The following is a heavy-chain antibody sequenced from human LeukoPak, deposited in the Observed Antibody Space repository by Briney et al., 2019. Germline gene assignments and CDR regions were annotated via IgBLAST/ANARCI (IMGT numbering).Heavy chain of an antibody. D-gene: IGHD2-21*02. V-gene: IGHV4-39*01. CDR3: ARQVTVGSFFDY. J-gene: IGHJ4*02. CDR2: IYYSGST. Sequence: PETLSLTCTVSGGSISSSSYYWGWIRQPPGKGLEWIGSIYYSGSTYYNPSLKSRVTISVDTSKNPFSLKLSSVTAADTAVYYCARQVTVGSFFDYWGQGTLVTVSS. CDR1: GGSISSSSYY.